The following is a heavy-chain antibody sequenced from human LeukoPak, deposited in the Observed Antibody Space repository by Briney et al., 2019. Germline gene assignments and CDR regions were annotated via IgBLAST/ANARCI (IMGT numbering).Heavy chain of an antibody. V-gene: IGHV1-18*04. CDR1: GYTFTSHG. CDR2: ISAYNGNT. Sequence: ASVKVSCKASGYTFTSHGISWVRQAPGQGLEWMGWISAYNGNTNYAQKLQGRVTMTTDTSTSTAYMELRSLRSDDTAVYYCARGVGCSGGSCYFGAFDYWGQGTLVTVSS. J-gene: IGHJ4*02. CDR3: ARGVGCSGGSCYFGAFDY. D-gene: IGHD2-15*01.